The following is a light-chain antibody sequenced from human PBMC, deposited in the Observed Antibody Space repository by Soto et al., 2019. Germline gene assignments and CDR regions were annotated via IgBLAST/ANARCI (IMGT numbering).Light chain of an antibody. CDR1: QSVSSSF. Sequence: ESVLTQSPGTLSLSPGESATLSCRASQSVSSSFLAWYQQKTGQAPRLLIYGASSRATGIPDRFSGSGSGTDFTLTISRLEPEDFAVYYCQQYGSSPYTFGQGTKLEIK. CDR2: GAS. J-gene: IGKJ2*01. CDR3: QQYGSSPYT. V-gene: IGKV3-20*01.